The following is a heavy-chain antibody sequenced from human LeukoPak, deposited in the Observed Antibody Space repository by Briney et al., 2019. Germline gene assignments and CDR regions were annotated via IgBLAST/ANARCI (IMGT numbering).Heavy chain of an antibody. Sequence: PSETLSLTCIVSGGSISTNTYYWGWIRLPPGKGLEWIGEIHHRGTTYYNPSLRSRVTISVDTSKNQFPLRLTSVTAADTAVYYCARVTYNGYQHFDYWGQGNLVTVS. V-gene: IGHV4-39*06. J-gene: IGHJ4*02. D-gene: IGHD3-10*01. CDR2: IHHRGTT. CDR3: ARVTYNGYQHFDY. CDR1: GGSISTNTYY.